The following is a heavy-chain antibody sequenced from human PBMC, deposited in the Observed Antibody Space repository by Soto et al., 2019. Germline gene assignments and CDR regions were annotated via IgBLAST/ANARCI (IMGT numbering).Heavy chain of an antibody. CDR2: IYYSGST. D-gene: IGHD2-15*01. CDR1: GGSISSYY. V-gene: IGHV4-59*01. J-gene: IGHJ4*02. CDR3: ARARFEWWPDY. Sequence: QVQLQESGPGLVKPSETLSLTCTFSGGSISSYYWSWIRQPPGKGLEWIGYIYYSGSTNYNPSLKSRVTISVDTSKNQFSLKLSSVTAADTAVYYCARARFEWWPDYWGQGTLVTVSS.